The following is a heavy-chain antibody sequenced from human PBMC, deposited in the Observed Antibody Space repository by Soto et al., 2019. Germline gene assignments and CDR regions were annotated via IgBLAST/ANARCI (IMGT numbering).Heavy chain of an antibody. CDR1: GGSFSGYY. Sequence: QVQLQQWGAGLLKPSETLSLTCAVYGGSFSGYYWSWIRQPPGKGLEWIGEINHSGSTNYNPSLKSRVTISVDTSKNQFSLTLSSVTAADTAVYYCASLTSIAAAGTVDYWGQGTLVTVSS. CDR2: INHSGST. D-gene: IGHD6-13*01. V-gene: IGHV4-34*01. CDR3: ASLTSIAAAGTVDY. J-gene: IGHJ4*02.